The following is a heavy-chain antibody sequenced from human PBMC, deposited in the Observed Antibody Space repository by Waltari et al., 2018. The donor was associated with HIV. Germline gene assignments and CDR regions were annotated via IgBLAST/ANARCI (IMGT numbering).Heavy chain of an antibody. CDR1: GFTFSSYA. CDR2: ISYDGSNK. D-gene: IGHD2-15*01. Sequence: QVQLVESGGGVVQPGRSLRLSCAASGFTFSSYAMHWVRQAPGKGLEWVAVISYDGSNKYYADSVKGRFTISRDNSKNTLYLQMNSLRAEDTAVYYCAREGSPSSGFDYWGQGTLVTVSS. V-gene: IGHV3-30*01. J-gene: IGHJ4*02. CDR3: AREGSPSSGFDY.